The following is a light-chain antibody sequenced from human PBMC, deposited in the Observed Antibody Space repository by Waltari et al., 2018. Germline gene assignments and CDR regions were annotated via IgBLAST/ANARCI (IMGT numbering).Light chain of an antibody. CDR1: NSDVGGSYY. V-gene: IGLV2-23*01. J-gene: IGLJ1*01. CDR2: DAS. Sequence: QSALTQPASVSGSPGQSITISCTGTNSDVGGSYYVSWYQRHPGKAPKLTLYDASKRPSGVSDRFSGFKSGNTASLTISGLQTEDEAEYFCCSYAGSSTFVFGGGTKVTVL. CDR3: CSYAGSSTFV.